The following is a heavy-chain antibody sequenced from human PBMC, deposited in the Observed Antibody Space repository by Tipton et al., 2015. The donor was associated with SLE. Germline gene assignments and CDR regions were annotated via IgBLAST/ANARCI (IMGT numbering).Heavy chain of an antibody. D-gene: IGHD6-19*01. CDR3: ARENFSGLDY. CDR1: GDSISSYY. CDR2: IYYSGTT. V-gene: IGHV4-59*01. J-gene: IGHJ4*02. Sequence: TLSLTCTVSGDSISSYYWSWIRQPPGKGLEWIANIYYSGTTNYNPSLKSRVTISVDTSRNQFSLNLSSVTAADTAVYYCARENFSGLDYWGQGTLVTVSS.